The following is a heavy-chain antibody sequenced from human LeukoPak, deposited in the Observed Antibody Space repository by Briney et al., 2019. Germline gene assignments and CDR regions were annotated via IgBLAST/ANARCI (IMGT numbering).Heavy chain of an antibody. CDR3: ARAAAGEINYDFWSGPGGRVYFQH. CDR1: GYSFTSYW. J-gene: IGHJ1*01. V-gene: IGHV5-51*01. Sequence: GESLKISCKGSGYSFTSYWIGWARQMPGKGLEWMGIIYPGDSDTRYSPSFQGQVTISADKSISTAYLQWSSLKASDTAMYYCARAAAGEINYDFWSGPGGRVYFQHWGQGTLVTVSS. D-gene: IGHD3-3*01. CDR2: IYPGDSDT.